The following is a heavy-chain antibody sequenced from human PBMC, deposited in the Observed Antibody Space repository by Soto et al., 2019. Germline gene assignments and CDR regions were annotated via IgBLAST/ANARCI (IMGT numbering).Heavy chain of an antibody. J-gene: IGHJ4*02. CDR2: INAGNGNT. Sequence: GASVKVSCKASGYTFTSYAMHWVRQAPGQRLEWMGWINAGNGNTKYSQKFQGRVTITRDTSASTAYMELSSLRSEDTAVYYCARGMYNWNFKTTWPFDYWGQGTLVTVSS. CDR1: GYTFTSYA. V-gene: IGHV1-3*01. D-gene: IGHD1-7*01. CDR3: ARGMYNWNFKTTWPFDY.